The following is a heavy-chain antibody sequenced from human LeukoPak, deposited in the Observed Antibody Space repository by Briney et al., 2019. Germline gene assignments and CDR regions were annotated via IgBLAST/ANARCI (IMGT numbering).Heavy chain of an antibody. D-gene: IGHD4-17*01. J-gene: IGHJ4*02. CDR1: GASITSSHW. Sequence: PSGALSLTCAVSGASITSSHWWSWARQPPGKGLEWIGEIHDSGTTNYKPSLKSRVTMSLDKSNNQNCLKLTSVTAAGTAVYYCAIYFYGDYAPHYSDSSGQGNLVTASS. CDR2: IHDSGTT. V-gene: IGHV4-4*02. CDR3: AIYFYGDYAPHYSDS.